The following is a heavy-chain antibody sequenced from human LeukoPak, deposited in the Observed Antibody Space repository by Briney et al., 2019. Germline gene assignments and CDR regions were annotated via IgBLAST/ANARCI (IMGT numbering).Heavy chain of an antibody. CDR2: IFPGDSDT. J-gene: IGHJ4*02. CDR3: AIRPHSGSYSWYFDN. D-gene: IGHD1-26*01. Sequence: GESLKISCKASGYHFTRNWIAWLRHVPGQGLEWMGFIFPGDSDTRYNPSFQGHVTISADKSETTAVLQWASLRASDTAIYYCAIRPHSGSYSWYFDNWGQGTQVIVST. CDR1: GYHFTRNW. V-gene: IGHV5-51*01.